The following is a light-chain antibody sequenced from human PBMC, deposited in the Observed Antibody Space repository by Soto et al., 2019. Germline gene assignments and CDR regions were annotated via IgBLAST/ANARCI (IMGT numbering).Light chain of an antibody. CDR2: GAS. CDR3: QQYGSSHT. J-gene: IGKJ5*01. Sequence: EIVLTQSPGTLSLSPGERATLSCRASQNTNSDYFAWYQQKPGQAPRLLIFGASTRATGIPDRFSGSGAGAYFNLTISRLEPADFGVYYCQQYGSSHTFGQGTRLEI. V-gene: IGKV3-20*01. CDR1: QNTNSDY.